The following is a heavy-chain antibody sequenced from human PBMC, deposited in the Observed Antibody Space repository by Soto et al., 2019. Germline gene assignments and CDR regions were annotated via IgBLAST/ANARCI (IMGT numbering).Heavy chain of an antibody. CDR2: ISAYNGNT. Sequence: ASVKVSCKASGYTFTSYGISWVRQAPGQGLEWMGWISAYNGNTNYAQKLQGRVTMTTDTSTSTAYMELRSLRSDDTAVYYCAREGYDILTGYYASFDYWGQGTRVTVSS. V-gene: IGHV1-18*01. CDR3: AREGYDILTGYYASFDY. D-gene: IGHD3-9*01. J-gene: IGHJ4*02. CDR1: GYTFTSYG.